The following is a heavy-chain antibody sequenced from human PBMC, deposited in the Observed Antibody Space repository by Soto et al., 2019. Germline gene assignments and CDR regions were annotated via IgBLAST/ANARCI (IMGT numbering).Heavy chain of an antibody. Sequence: QLQLQESGSGLVKPSQTLSLTCAVSGGSISSGGYSWSWIRQPPGKGLEWIGYIYHSGSTYYNPSLKSRVTISVDRSKNQFPRKLSSVTAADTAVFYCPRGPHTARFDYWGQGTLVTVSS. CDR1: GGSISSGGYS. CDR2: IYHSGST. CDR3: PRGPHTARFDY. J-gene: IGHJ4*02. V-gene: IGHV4-30-2*01.